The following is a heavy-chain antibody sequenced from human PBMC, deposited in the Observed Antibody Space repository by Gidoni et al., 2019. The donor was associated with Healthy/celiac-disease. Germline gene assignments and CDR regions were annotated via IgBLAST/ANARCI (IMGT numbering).Heavy chain of an antibody. CDR3: ARQLAPNYYFDY. Sequence: QVQLQQWGAGLLKPSETLSLTCAVYGGSFSGYYWSWIRQPPGKGLEWSGEINHSGSTNYNPSLKSRVTISVDTSKNQFSLKLSSVTAADTAVYYCARQLAPNYYFDYWGQGTLVTVSS. CDR1: GGSFSGYY. V-gene: IGHV4-34*01. CDR2: INHSGST. D-gene: IGHD6-6*01. J-gene: IGHJ4*02.